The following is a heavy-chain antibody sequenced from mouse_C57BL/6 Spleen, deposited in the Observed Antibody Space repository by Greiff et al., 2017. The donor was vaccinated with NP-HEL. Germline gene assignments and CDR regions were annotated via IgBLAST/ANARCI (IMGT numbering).Heavy chain of an antibody. CDR3: ASYSNYVEYFDY. Sequence: EVQLQESGPELVKPGASVKMSCKASGYTFTDYNMHWVKQSHGKSLEWIGYINPNNGGTSYNQKFKGKATLTVNKSSSTAYMELRSLTSEDSAVYYCASYSNYVEYFDYWGQGTTLTVAA. CDR1: GYTFTDYN. CDR2: INPNNGGT. V-gene: IGHV1-22*01. J-gene: IGHJ2*01. D-gene: IGHD2-5*01.